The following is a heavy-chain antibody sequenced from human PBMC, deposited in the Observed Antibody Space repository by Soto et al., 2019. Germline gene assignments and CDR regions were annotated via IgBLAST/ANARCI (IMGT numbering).Heavy chain of an antibody. CDR3: ARHIGGSSWPVFNWFDP. D-gene: IGHD6-13*01. CDR2: IYYSGST. V-gene: IGHV4-39*01. Sequence: QLQLQESGPGLVKPSETLSLTCTVSGGSISSSSYYWGWIRQPPGKGLEGSGSIYYSGSTYYNPSLKSRVTISVDTSKNQFSLKLSSVTAADTAVYYCARHIGGSSWPVFNWFDPWGQGTLVTVSS. CDR1: GGSISSSSYY. J-gene: IGHJ5*02.